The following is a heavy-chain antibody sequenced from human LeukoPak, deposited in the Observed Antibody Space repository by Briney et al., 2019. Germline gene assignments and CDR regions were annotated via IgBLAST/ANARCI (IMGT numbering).Heavy chain of an antibody. D-gene: IGHD6-13*01. CDR3: ATASSSWKGFDP. J-gene: IGHJ5*02. V-gene: IGHV1-69*06. CDR1: GGTFSSYA. CDR2: IIPIFGTA. Sequence: SVKVSCKASGGTFSSYAISWVRQAPGQGLEWMGGIIPIFGTASYAQKFQGRVTITADKSTSTAYMELSSLRSEDTAVYYCATASSSWKGFDPWGQGTLVTVSS.